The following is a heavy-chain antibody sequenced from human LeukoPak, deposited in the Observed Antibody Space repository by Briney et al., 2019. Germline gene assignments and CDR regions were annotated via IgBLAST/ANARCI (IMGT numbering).Heavy chain of an antibody. D-gene: IGHD6-13*01. Sequence: PSETLSLTCTVSGGSISSSSYYWGWIRQPPGKGLEWIGSMYYTGSTYSNPTLKSRIIISVDTSKNQFSLKLNSVTAADTAVYYCARQGYSSSYSIRATEFDNWGQGTLVTVSS. CDR2: MYYTGST. V-gene: IGHV4-39*01. CDR1: GGSISSSSYY. J-gene: IGHJ4*02. CDR3: ARQGYSSSYSIRATEFDN.